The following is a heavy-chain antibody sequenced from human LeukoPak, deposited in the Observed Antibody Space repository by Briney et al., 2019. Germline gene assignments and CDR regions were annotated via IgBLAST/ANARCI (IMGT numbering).Heavy chain of an antibody. Sequence: ALSLTCTVSGGSIISGSYYWSWIRPPAGKGLEWIALIYSSGSTNYNPSLKSRVTISVDTSKNQFSLKLSSVTAADTAVYYCARDLGDSSSWYYKDYYYMDVSGKGTTVTVSS. CDR2: IYSSGST. V-gene: IGHV4-61*02. CDR3: ARDLGDSSSWYYKDYYYMDV. CDR1: GGSIISGSYY. J-gene: IGHJ6*03. D-gene: IGHD6-13*01.